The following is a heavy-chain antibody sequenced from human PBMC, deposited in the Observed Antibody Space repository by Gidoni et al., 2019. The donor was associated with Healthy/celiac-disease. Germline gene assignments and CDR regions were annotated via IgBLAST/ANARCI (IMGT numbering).Heavy chain of an antibody. CDR2: INHSGST. CDR1: GGSFSGYY. Sequence: QVQLQQWGAGLLKPSETLSLTCAVYGGSFSGYYWSWIRQPPGKGLEWIGEINHSGSTNYNPSLKSRVTISVDTSKNQFSLKLSSVTAADTAVYYCARGRRRMTTVTPGAFDIWGQGTMVTVSS. V-gene: IGHV4-34*01. D-gene: IGHD4-17*01. CDR3: ARGRRRMTTVTPGAFDI. J-gene: IGHJ3*02.